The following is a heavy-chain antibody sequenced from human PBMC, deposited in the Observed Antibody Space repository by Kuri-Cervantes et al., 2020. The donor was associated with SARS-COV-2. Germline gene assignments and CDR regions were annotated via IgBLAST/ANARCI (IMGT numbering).Heavy chain of an antibody. V-gene: IGHV3-30*04. J-gene: IGHJ4*02. Sequence: GESLKTSCAASGFTFSSYAMRWVRQAPGKGLEWVAVISHDGKNKKCIASGKGRFTISRDNSQNTLYLHMKSLRSEDTAMYYCAKDRVGVQDFWGQGTLVTVSS. CDR3: AKDRVGVQDF. D-gene: IGHD2-21*01. CDR1: GFTFSSYA. CDR2: ISHDGKNK.